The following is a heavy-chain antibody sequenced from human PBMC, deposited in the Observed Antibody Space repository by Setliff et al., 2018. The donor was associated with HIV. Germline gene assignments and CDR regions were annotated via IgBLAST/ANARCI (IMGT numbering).Heavy chain of an antibody. CDR3: ARHSSAAANDAFDI. Sequence: SETLSLTCAVSGYSISSGYYWGWIRQPPGKGLEWIGSIYHSGSTYYNPSLKSRVTISVDTSKNQFSLKLSSVTAADTAVYYCARHSSAAANDAFDIWGQGTKVT. J-gene: IGHJ3*02. D-gene: IGHD6-13*01. CDR1: GYSISSGYY. V-gene: IGHV4-38-2*01. CDR2: IYHSGST.